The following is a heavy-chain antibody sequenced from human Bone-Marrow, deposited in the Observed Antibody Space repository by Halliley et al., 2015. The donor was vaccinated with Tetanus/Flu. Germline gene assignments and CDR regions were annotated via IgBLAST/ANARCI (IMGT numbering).Heavy chain of an antibody. CDR3: ARINARYGPGSDFFDV. D-gene: IGHD3-10*01. V-gene: IGHV4-59*01. CDR2: IFHSGSA. J-gene: IGHJ3*01. Sequence: GDIFHSGSARYNPSVKSRVSISLDTSQNQFSLKLKSVTAADSAMYFCARINARYGPGSDFFDVWGQGTVITVSS.